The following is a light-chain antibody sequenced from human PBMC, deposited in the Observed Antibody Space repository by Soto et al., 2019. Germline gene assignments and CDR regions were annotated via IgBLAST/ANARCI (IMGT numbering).Light chain of an antibody. CDR3: QSYDSSLSAWV. J-gene: IGLJ3*02. CDR2: GNT. CDR1: SSNIGAGYV. Sequence: QSVLTQPPSVSGAPGQRVTISCTASSSNIGAGYVVHWYQQLPGTAPKLLIYGNTNRPSGVPDRFSGSKSGTSASLAITGLQAEDEADYYCQSYDSSLSAWVFGGGTKVTVL. V-gene: IGLV1-40*01.